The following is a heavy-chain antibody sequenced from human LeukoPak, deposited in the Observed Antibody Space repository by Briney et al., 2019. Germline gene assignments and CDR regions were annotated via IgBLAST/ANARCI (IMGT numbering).Heavy chain of an antibody. CDR1: GFAFSSYG. CDR3: AKNVPGSWYTIDY. V-gene: IGHV3-30*18. D-gene: IGHD6-13*01. Sequence: GGSLRLSCVASGFAFSSYGMHWVRQAPGKGLEWVAVISYDGSNKYYADSVKGRFTISRDNSKNTLYLQMNSLRAEDTAVYYCAKNVPGSWYTIDYWGQGTLVTVSS. CDR2: ISYDGSNK. J-gene: IGHJ4*02.